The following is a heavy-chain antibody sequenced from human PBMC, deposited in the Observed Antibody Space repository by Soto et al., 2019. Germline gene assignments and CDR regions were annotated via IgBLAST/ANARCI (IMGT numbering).Heavy chain of an antibody. CDR3: ARGGGSSSGGNYYYGMDV. V-gene: IGHV4-34*01. J-gene: IGHJ6*02. Sequence: SETLSLTCAVYGGSFSGYYWSWIRQPPGKGLEWIGEINHSGSTNYNPSLKSRVTISVDTSKNQFSLKLSSVTAADTAVYYCARGGGSSSGGNYYYGMDVWGQGTTVTVSS. CDR2: INHSGST. CDR1: GGSFSGYY. D-gene: IGHD6-6*01.